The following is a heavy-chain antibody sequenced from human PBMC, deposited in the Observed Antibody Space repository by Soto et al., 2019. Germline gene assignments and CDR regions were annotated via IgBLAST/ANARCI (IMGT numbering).Heavy chain of an antibody. CDR1: GFTFSSYA. D-gene: IGHD6-13*01. CDR2: ISGSGGST. Sequence: GGSLRLPWAASGFTFSSYAMRWGRQGPGKGLEWVSAISGSGGSTYYADSVKGRFTISRDNSKNTLYLQMNSLRAEDTAVYYCAKVSSSWPNDAFDIWGQGTMVTVSS. J-gene: IGHJ3*02. V-gene: IGHV3-23*01. CDR3: AKVSSSWPNDAFDI.